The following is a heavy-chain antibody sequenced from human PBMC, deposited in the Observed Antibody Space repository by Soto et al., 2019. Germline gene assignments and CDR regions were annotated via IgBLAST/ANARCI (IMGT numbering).Heavy chain of an antibody. J-gene: IGHJ6*02. CDR1: GGTFSSYA. CDR3: ARGMVEWISFGSNYYYYGMDV. Sequence: GASVKVSCKASGGTFSSYAISWVRQAPGQGLEWMGGIIPIFGTANYAQKFQGRVTITADKSTSTAYMELSSLRSEDTAVYYCARGMVEWISFGSNYYYYGMDVWGQGTTVTVS. D-gene: IGHD3-3*01. CDR2: IIPIFGTA. V-gene: IGHV1-69*06.